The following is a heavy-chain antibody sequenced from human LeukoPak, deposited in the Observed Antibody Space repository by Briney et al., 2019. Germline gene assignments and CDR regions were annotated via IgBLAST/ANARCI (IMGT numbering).Heavy chain of an antibody. J-gene: IGHJ6*03. Sequence: PGGSLRLSCAASEFTLSNYGMHWVRQAPGKGLEWVAFIRYDGSNKYLADSVKGRFTISRDNSKNTLYLQMNSLRAEDTAVYYCARDRGGDYGSIIADCMDVWGKGTTVTVSS. D-gene: IGHD4-17*01. CDR1: EFTLSNYG. V-gene: IGHV3-30*02. CDR2: IRYDGSNK. CDR3: ARDRGGDYGSIIADCMDV.